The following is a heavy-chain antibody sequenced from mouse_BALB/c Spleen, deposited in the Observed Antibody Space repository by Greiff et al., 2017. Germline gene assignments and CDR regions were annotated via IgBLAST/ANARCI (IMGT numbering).Heavy chain of an antibody. CDR3: ARRAYYYAMDY. CDR1: GYTFTSYW. V-gene: IGHV1-69*02. Sequence: VQLQQPGAELVKPGAPVKLSCKASGYTFTSYWMNWVKQRPGRGLEWIGRIDPSDSETHYNQKFKDKATLTVDKSSSTAYIQLSSLTSEDSAVYYCARRAYYYAMDYWGQGTSVTVSS. CDR2: IDPSDSET. D-gene: IGHD3-3*01. J-gene: IGHJ4*01.